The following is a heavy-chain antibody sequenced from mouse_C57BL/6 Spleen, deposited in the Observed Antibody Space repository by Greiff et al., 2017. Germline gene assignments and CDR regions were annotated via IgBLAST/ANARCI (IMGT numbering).Heavy chain of an antibody. J-gene: IGHJ4*01. D-gene: IGHD2-4*01. CDR1: GFTFSSYA. CDR2: LSDGGSYT. V-gene: IGHV5-4*03. Sequence: EVKLVESGGGLVKPGWSLKLSCAASGFTFSSYAMSWVRQTPEKRLEWVATLSDGGSYTYYPDNVKGRFTISRDTAKNNLYLQISHLKSEDTAMYYCARATMITTTGYAMDYWGQGTSVTVSS. CDR3: ARATMITTTGYAMDY.